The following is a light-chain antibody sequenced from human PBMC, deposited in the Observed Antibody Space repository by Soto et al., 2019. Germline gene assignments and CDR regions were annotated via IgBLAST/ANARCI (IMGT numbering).Light chain of an antibody. J-gene: IGKJ2*01. CDR3: QQNYNMPYT. Sequence: DIQMTQSPSSLSASVGDRVTITCRASQSISSYLNWYQQKPGKAPKVLIYVASSLQTGVPSRFSGSGSGTDFTLTISSLQPEDFATYYCQQNYNMPYTFGQGTKLEIK. CDR2: VAS. V-gene: IGKV1-39*01. CDR1: QSISSY.